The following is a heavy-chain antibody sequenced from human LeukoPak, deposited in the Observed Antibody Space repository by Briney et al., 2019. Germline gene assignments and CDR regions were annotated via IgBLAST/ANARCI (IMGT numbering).Heavy chain of an antibody. CDR3: ARAEPRGIIWYPY. V-gene: IGHV4-4*02. CDR2: IYHSGST. CDR1: GASISSNNW. Sequence: PSETLSLTCAVSGASISSNNWWWSWVRQPPGKGLEWIGEIYHSGSTNYNPSLKSRVTMSVDKSRNQFSLKLSSVTAADTAVYYCARAEPRGIIWYPYWGQGTLVTVSS. J-gene: IGHJ4*02. D-gene: IGHD6-13*01.